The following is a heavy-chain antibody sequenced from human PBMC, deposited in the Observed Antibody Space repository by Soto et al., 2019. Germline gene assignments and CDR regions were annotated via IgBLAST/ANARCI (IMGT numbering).Heavy chain of an antibody. CDR1: GFTFSDYY. Sequence: GESLKISCAASGFTFSDYYMSWLRQPPGKGLEWVSYISKSGSIIHFADSVKGRFAISRDNAKNTLYLQMSGLRAEDTALYYCARDLSPYSDYYDESTSETWFDPWGQGTLVTVSS. CDR2: ISKSGSII. D-gene: IGHD3-16*01. V-gene: IGHV3-11*01. CDR3: ARDLSPYSDYYDESTSETWFDP. J-gene: IGHJ5*02.